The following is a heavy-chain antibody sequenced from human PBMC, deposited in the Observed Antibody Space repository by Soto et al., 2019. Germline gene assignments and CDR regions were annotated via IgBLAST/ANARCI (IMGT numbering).Heavy chain of an antibody. CDR1: GYTFTSYA. J-gene: IGHJ4*02. CDR2: INAGNGNT. V-gene: IGHV1-3*05. CDR3: ARARGYSGYADFDY. Sequence: QVQLVQSGAEEKKRGASVKVSCKASGYTFTSYAMHWVRKAPGQRLEWMGWINAGNGNTKYSQKFQGRVTITRDTSASTAYMELSSLRSEDTAVYYCARARGYSGYADFDYWGQGTLVTVSS. D-gene: IGHD5-12*01.